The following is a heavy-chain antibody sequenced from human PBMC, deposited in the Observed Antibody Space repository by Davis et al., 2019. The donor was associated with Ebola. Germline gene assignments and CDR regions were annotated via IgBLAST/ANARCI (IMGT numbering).Heavy chain of an antibody. Sequence: ASVQVSCRASGYTFTGYYMHWVRQAPGQGLEWMGIINPSGGSTSYAQKFQGRVTMTRDTSTSTVYMELSSLRSEDTAVYYCARDPGIDFWSDAGYWGQGTLVTVSS. J-gene: IGHJ4*02. CDR1: GYTFTGYY. V-gene: IGHV1-46*01. D-gene: IGHD3-3*01. CDR3: ARDPGIDFWSDAGY. CDR2: INPSGGST.